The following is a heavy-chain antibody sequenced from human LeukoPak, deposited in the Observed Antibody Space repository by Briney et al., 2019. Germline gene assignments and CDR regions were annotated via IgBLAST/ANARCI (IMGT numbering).Heavy chain of an antibody. V-gene: IGHV3-74*01. CDR1: GFTFSSYW. CDR3: ARGGGYNYGYGGNWFDP. D-gene: IGHD5-18*01. J-gene: IGHJ5*02. Sequence: PGXSLRLXCAASGFTFSSYWMQWVRHAPGKGMVWVSRIDSDGSSTIYAHSVKGLFTLSRDNANNTLYLQMNSLSAEDTAVYYCARGGGYNYGYGGNWFDPRGQGTLVTVSS. CDR2: IDSDGSST.